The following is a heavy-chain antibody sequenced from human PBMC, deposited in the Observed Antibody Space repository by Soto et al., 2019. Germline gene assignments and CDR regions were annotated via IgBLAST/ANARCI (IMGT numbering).Heavy chain of an antibody. CDR1: GDSINRDDYY. CDR3: ARDGGPLYYGIDV. J-gene: IGHJ6*02. CDR2: ILYSGTT. Sequence: QVQLQESGPGLVKPSQTLSLTCTVSGDSINRDDYYWSWIRQTPGKGLEWIGYILYSGTTHYNPSLKSRVIISQDTSKNQFSLNLTSVTAADTAVYYCARDGGPLYYGIDVWGQGTTVTVSS. V-gene: IGHV4-30-4*01. D-gene: IGHD3-10*01.